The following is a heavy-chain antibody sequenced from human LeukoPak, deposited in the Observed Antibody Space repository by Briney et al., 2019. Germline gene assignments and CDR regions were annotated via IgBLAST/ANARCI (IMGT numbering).Heavy chain of an antibody. V-gene: IGHV1-8*01. J-gene: IGHJ6*03. CDR3: ARRVSSSLYYYYCMDV. Sequence: ASVKVSCKASGYTFTSYDINWVRQAPGQGLEWMGWMNPNSGNTVYAQKFQGRVTMTRNTSISTAYMELSSLRSEDTAVYYCARRVSSSLYYYYCMDVWGKGTTVTVSS. D-gene: IGHD6-6*01. CDR1: GYTFTSYD. CDR2: MNPNSGNT.